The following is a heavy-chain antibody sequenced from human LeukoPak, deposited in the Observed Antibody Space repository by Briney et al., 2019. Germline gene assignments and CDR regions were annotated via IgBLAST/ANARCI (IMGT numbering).Heavy chain of an antibody. CDR1: GYTFTSYG. Sequence: ASVKVSCKASGYTFTSYGIRWVRQAPGQGLEWMGWIIAYNGNTNYAQKLQGRVTMTTDTSTSTAYMELKSLRSDDTSVYYCAREPNSATWDYWGQGTLVTVS. D-gene: IGHD1-7*01. CDR3: AREPNSATWDY. V-gene: IGHV1-18*01. J-gene: IGHJ4*02. CDR2: IIAYNGNT.